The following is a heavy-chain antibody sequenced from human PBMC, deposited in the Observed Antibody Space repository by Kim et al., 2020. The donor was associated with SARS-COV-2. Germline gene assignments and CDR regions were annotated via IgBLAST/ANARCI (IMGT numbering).Heavy chain of an antibody. D-gene: IGHD6-19*01. V-gene: IGHV3-43*02. Sequence: GGSLRLSCAASGFTFDDYAIQWVRQVPGKGLEWVSLISRDGGEIKYADSVKGRFTISRDNSKKSVYLQMNSLRSEDTALYYCVRGQQWLIKNWGQGTRVTASS. CDR2: ISRDGGEI. J-gene: IGHJ4*02. CDR1: GFTFDDYA. CDR3: VRGQQWLIKN.